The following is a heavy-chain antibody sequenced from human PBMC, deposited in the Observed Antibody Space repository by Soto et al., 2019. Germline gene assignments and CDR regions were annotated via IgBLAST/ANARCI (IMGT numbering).Heavy chain of an antibody. D-gene: IGHD4-17*01. CDR3: ARQPPYGDYSLDAFDI. J-gene: IGHJ3*02. CDR1: GGSISSSSYY. CDR2: IYYSGST. V-gene: IGHV4-39*01. Sequence: QLQLQESGPGLVKPSETLSLTCTVSGGSISSSSYYWGWIRQPPGKGLEWIGSIYYSGSTYYNPSLKSRVTISVDTSKNQSSLKLSSVTAADTAVYYCARQPPYGDYSLDAFDIWGQGTMVTVSS.